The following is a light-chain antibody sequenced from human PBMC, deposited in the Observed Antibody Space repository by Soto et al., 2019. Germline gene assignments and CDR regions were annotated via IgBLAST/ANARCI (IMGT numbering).Light chain of an antibody. V-gene: IGKV3-15*01. CDR2: GAS. J-gene: IGKJ1*01. Sequence: IVMTQSPATLSVSPGERATLSCRASQSIASNLAWYQQKPGQAPRLLIYGASTRATGIPARFSGSGSGTKFTLIISSLQSEDFAVYYCHHYNNWPPWTFGQGTKVDIK. CDR1: QSIASN. CDR3: HHYNNWPPWT.